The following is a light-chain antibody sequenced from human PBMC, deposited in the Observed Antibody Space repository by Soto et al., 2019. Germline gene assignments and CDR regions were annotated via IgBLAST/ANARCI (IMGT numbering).Light chain of an antibody. V-gene: IGLV1-44*01. CDR3: AAWDDSLNGWV. CDR1: SSNIGSTT. Sequence: QSVLTQPPSASGTPGQRVAISCSGSSSNIGSTTVNWYQQLPGAAPKLLIYSNNQRPSGVPDRFSGSKSGTSASLAISGLQSDDEADYYCAAWDDSLNGWVFGGGTKLTVL. CDR2: SNN. J-gene: IGLJ3*02.